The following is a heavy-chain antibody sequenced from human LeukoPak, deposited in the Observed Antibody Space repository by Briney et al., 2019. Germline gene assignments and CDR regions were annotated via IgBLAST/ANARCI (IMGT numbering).Heavy chain of an antibody. Sequence: SETLSLTCTVSGGSISSSSYYWGWIRQPPGKGLEWIGSIYYSGSTYYNPSLKSRVTISVDTSKNQFSLKLSSVTAADTAVYYCARAPRRVAAAGTDYWGQGTLVTVSS. D-gene: IGHD6-13*01. J-gene: IGHJ4*02. CDR2: IYYSGST. CDR3: ARAPRRVAAAGTDY. CDR1: GGSISSSSYY. V-gene: IGHV4-39*01.